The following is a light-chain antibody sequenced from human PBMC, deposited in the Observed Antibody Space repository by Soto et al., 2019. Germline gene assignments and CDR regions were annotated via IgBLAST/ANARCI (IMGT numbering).Light chain of an antibody. CDR3: QVWDSSSDHYVV. CDR2: YDS. V-gene: IGLV3-21*04. Sequence: SYELTQPPSVSVAPGKTARITCGGNNIGSKSVHWYQQKPGQAPVLVIYYDSDRPSGIRERFSGSNSGNTATLTISRVEAGDEADYYCQVWDSSSDHYVVFGGGTKLTVL. J-gene: IGLJ2*01. CDR1: NIGSKS.